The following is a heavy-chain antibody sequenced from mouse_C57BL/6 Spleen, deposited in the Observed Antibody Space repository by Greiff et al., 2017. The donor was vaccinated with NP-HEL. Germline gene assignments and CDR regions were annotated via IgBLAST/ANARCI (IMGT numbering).Heavy chain of an antibody. D-gene: IGHD2-5*01. CDR2: INPNYGTT. Sequence: VQPKESGPELVKPGASVKISCKASGYSFTDYNMNWVKQSNGKSLEWIGVINPNYGTTSYNQKFKGKATLTVDQSSSTAYMQLNSLTSEDSAVYYCARGADYSNYFYAMDYWGQGTSVTVSS. CDR3: ARGADYSNYFYAMDY. CDR1: GYSFTDYN. J-gene: IGHJ4*01. V-gene: IGHV1-39*01.